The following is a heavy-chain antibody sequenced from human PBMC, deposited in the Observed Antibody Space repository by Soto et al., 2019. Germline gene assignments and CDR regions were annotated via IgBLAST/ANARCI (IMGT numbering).Heavy chain of an antibody. Sequence: QVHLVESGGGVVQPGASLRLSCEASGLVFSSYGMHWVRQGPGKGLEWVATISYDGKKRFYTQSVQGRFTIYRDNSKNTVTVQMNSLRDEDTALYYCAREGGFPQDLYYYGMDVWGQGTTVTVSS. CDR2: ISYDGKKR. CDR1: GLVFSSYG. J-gene: IGHJ6*02. D-gene: IGHD5-12*01. CDR3: AREGGFPQDLYYYGMDV. V-gene: IGHV3-30*04.